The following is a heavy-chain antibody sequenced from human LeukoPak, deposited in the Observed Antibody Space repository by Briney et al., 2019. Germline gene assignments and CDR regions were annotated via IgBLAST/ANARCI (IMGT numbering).Heavy chain of an antibody. J-gene: IGHJ5*02. CDR2: INPNSGGT. V-gene: IGHV1-2*02. CDR3: ARVSRIAAAGTRWFDP. CDR1: GYTFTGYY. D-gene: IGHD6-13*01. Sequence: ASVKVSCKASGYTFTGYYMHWVRQAPGQGLEWMGWINPNSGGTNYAQKFQGRVTMTRDTSISTAYMELSRLRSDDTAVYYCARVSRIAAAGTRWFDPWGQGTLVTVSS.